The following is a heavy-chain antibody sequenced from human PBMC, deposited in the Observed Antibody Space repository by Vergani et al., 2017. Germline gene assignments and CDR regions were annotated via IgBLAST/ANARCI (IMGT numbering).Heavy chain of an antibody. CDR3: ARGAKAGRIVVVPAALYYYYYYMDV. D-gene: IGHD2-2*01. Sequence: QVQLVQSGAEVKKPGASVKVSCKASGYTFTGYYMHWVRQAPGQGLEWMGWINPNSGGTNYAQKFQGRVTMTRDTSISTAYMELSRLRSDDTAVYYCARGAKAGRIVVVPAALYYYYYYMDVWGKGTTVTVSS. V-gene: IGHV1-2*02. CDR1: GYTFTGYY. J-gene: IGHJ6*03. CDR2: INPNSGGT.